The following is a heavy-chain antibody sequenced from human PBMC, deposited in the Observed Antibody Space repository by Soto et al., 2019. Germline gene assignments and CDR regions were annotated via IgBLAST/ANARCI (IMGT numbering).Heavy chain of an antibody. CDR3: VKEIAAAQ. V-gene: IGHV3-7*01. J-gene: IGHJ4*02. CDR1: GFTFSNYW. D-gene: IGHD6-25*01. CDR2: INKDGSQK. Sequence: EVQLVESGGALVQPGESLRLTCATSGFTFSNYWMTWVRQAPGKGLEWVANINKDGSQKSFVDSVKGRFTISRDNAKSSLYLQMNSLRAEDTAIYYCVKEIAAAQWGQGTLVTVSS.